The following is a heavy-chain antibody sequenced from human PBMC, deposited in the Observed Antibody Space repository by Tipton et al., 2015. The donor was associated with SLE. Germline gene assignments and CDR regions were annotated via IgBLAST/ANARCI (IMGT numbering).Heavy chain of an antibody. D-gene: IGHD2-8*01. V-gene: IGHV4-61*05. CDR1: GGSISSSSYY. CDR3: ARGRVMV. CDR2: IYYSGST. Sequence: TLSLTCTVSGGSISSSSYYWGWIRQPPGKGLEWIGYIYYSGSTNYNPSLKSRVTISVDTSKNQFSLKLSSVTAADTAVYYCARGRVMVWGQGTLVTVSS. J-gene: IGHJ4*02.